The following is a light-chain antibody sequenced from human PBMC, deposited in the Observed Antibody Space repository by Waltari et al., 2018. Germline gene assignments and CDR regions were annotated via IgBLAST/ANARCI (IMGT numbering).Light chain of an antibody. J-gene: IGKJ4*01. CDR3: QQYNSYSLLT. V-gene: IGKV1-5*03. CDR2: KAS. CDR1: QSISKW. Sequence: DIQMTQSPSTLSASVGDRVIFSCRASQSISKWLAWYQQKPGKAPKLLIYKASTLQSGVPSRFSGTGSGTDFTLTISSLQPDDFATYYCQQYNSYSLLTFGGGTKVEIK.